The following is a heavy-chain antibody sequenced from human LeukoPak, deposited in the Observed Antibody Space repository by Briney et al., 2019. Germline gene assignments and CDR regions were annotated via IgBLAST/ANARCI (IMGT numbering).Heavy chain of an antibody. Sequence: SVKVSCKASGGTFSSYAISWVRQAPGQGLEWMGGIIPIFGTANYAQKFQGRVTITADESTSTAYMELSSLRSEDTAVYYCARALRITMVRGVNFYYYYGMDVWGQGTTVTVSS. J-gene: IGHJ6*02. CDR3: ARALRITMVRGVNFYYYYGMDV. V-gene: IGHV1-69*13. D-gene: IGHD3-10*01. CDR1: GGTFSSYA. CDR2: IIPIFGTA.